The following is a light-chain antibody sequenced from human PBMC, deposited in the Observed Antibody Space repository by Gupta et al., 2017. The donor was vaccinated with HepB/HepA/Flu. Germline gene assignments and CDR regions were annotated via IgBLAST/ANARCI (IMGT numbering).Light chain of an antibody. CDR1: KLGDKY. Sequence: SYELTQPPSVSVSPGQTASITCSGDKLGDKYACWYQQKPGQSPVLVIYQDSKRPSGIPERFSGSNSGNTATLTISGTQATDEADYYCQAWDSRAVFGTGTKVTVL. CDR3: QAWDSRAV. V-gene: IGLV3-1*01. CDR2: QDS. J-gene: IGLJ1*01.